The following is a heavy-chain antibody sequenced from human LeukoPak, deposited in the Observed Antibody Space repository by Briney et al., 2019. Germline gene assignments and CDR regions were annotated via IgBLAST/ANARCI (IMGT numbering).Heavy chain of an antibody. Sequence: PGGSLRLSCAASGFTFSSYGMHWVRQAPGKGLEWVAVIWYDGSNKYYADSVKGRFTISRDNPKNTLYLQMNSLRAEDTAVYYCARVMGRYYGMDVWGQGTTVTVSS. V-gene: IGHV3-33*01. CDR2: IWYDGSNK. J-gene: IGHJ6*02. CDR3: ARVMGRYYGMDV. D-gene: IGHD2-15*01. CDR1: GFTFSSYG.